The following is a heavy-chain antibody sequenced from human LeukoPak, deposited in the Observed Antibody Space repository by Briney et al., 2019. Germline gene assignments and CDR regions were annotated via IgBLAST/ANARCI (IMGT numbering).Heavy chain of an antibody. CDR1: GYTFTSYD. J-gene: IGHJ1*01. V-gene: IGHV1-8*03. D-gene: IGHD6-13*01. Sequence: ASVKVSCKASGYTFTSYDINWVRQATGQGLEWMGWMNPNSGNTGYAQKFQGRVTITRNTSISTAYMELSSLRSEDTAVYYCARDVRKQQLGSEYFQHWGQGTLVTVSS. CDR3: ARDVRKQQLGSEYFQH. CDR2: MNPNSGNT.